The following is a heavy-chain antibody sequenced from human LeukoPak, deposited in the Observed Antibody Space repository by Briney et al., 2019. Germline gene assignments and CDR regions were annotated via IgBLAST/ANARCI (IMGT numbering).Heavy chain of an antibody. Sequence: GGSLRLSCAASGFTFSSYWMSWVRQAPGKGLEWVANIKQDGSEKYYVDSVKGRFTISRDNAKNSLYLQMNSLRAEDTAVYYCARARQLYKHNWFDPWGQGTLVTVSS. D-gene: IGHD3-3*02. CDR2: IKQDGSEK. CDR3: ARARQLYKHNWFDP. CDR1: GFTFSSYW. J-gene: IGHJ5*02. V-gene: IGHV3-7*01.